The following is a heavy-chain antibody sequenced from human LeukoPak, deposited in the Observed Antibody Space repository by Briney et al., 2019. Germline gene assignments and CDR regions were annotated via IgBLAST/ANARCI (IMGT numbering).Heavy chain of an antibody. CDR1: GFTFSNAW. D-gene: IGHD6-6*01. V-gene: IGHV3-15*01. CDR2: IKTRADAGTT. CDR3: TTRYSISSGGC. J-gene: IGHJ4*02. Sequence: GGSLRLSCAASGFTFSNAWMTWVRQAPGKGLEWIGRIKTRADAGTTDYAAPVKGRFTISRDDSKNTLYLQMNSLKTEDTAIYYCTTRYSISSGGCWGQGTLVTVSS.